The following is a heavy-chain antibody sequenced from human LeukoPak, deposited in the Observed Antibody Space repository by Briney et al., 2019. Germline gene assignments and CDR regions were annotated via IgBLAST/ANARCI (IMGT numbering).Heavy chain of an antibody. CDR1: GGTFSSYA. V-gene: IGHV1-69*04. CDR2: IIPILGIA. D-gene: IGHD1-26*01. Sequence: SVKVSCKASGGTFSSYAISWVRQAPGQGLEWMGRIIPILGIANYAQKFQGRVTITADKSTSTAYMELSSLRSEDTAVYYCASFSGSYPQYFDYWGQGTLVTVSS. J-gene: IGHJ4*02. CDR3: ASFSGSYPQYFDY.